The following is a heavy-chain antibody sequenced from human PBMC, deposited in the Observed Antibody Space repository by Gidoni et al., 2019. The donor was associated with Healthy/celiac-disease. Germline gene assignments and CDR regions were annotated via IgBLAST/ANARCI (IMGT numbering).Heavy chain of an antibody. J-gene: IGHJ5*02. D-gene: IGHD4-17*01. CDR3: ARPGGDYGGSWFDP. CDR2: IYYSGST. CDR1: GCSISSSSYY. V-gene: IGHV4-39*01. Sequence: QLQLQESGPGLVKPSETLSLTCTVSGCSISSSSYYWGWIRQPPGKGLEWIGSIYYSGSTYYNPSLKSRVTISVDTSKNQFSLKLSSVTAADTAVYYCARPGGDYGGSWFDPWGQGTLVTVSS.